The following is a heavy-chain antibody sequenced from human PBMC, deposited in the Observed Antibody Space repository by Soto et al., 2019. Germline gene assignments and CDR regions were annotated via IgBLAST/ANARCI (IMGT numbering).Heavy chain of an antibody. CDR2: TNHSGST. V-gene: IGHV4-34*01. Sequence: PSETLSLTCAVYGGSFSGYYWSWIRQPPGKGLEWIGETNHSGSTNYNPSLKSRVTISVDTSKNQFSLKLSSVTAADTAVYYCARGRALWFGELPYYYGMDVWGQGTTVTVSS. J-gene: IGHJ6*02. CDR1: GGSFSGYY. D-gene: IGHD3-10*01. CDR3: ARGRALWFGELPYYYGMDV.